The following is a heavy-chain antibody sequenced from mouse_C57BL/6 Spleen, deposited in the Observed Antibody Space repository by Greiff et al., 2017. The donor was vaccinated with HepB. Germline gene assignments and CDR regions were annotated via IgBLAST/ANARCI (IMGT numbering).Heavy chain of an antibody. CDR1: GFTFSDYY. CDR3: ARGDSSGPFAY. D-gene: IGHD3-2*02. J-gene: IGHJ3*01. CDR2: ISNGGGST. Sequence: DVQLVESGGGLVQPGGSLKLSCAASGFTFSDYYMYWVRQTPEKRLEWVAYISNGGGSTYYPDTVKGRFTISRDNAKNTLYLQMSRLKSEDTAMYYCARGDSSGPFAYWGQGTLVTVSA. V-gene: IGHV5-12*01.